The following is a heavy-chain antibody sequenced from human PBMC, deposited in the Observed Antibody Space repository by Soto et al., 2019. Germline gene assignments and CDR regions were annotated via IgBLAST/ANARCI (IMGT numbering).Heavy chain of an antibody. J-gene: IGHJ4*02. V-gene: IGHV4-30-4*01. D-gene: IGHD3-16*02. Sequence: QVQLRESGPGLVMPSQTLSLTCTVSGGSISSGDFYWSWIRQPPGKGLEWIGYVSYSVTTYYNPSLKSRGTISEDTSKNQFSLKLTSVTAADTAVYYCARTNYDYVWGSYRFDYWGQGTLVTVSS. CDR2: VSYSVTT. CDR1: GGSISSGDFY. CDR3: ARTNYDYVWGSYRFDY.